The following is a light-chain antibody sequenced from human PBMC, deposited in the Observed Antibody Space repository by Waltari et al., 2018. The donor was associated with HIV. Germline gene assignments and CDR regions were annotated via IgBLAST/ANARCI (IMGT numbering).Light chain of an antibody. J-gene: IGKJ1*01. CDR1: ETFGGF. CDR2: STS. CDR3: HFSWA. V-gene: IGKV1-39*01. Sequence: DIQLSQSPTALSASVGDRVVINCRTSETFGGFLNWYQWKPVRAPRLLIHSTSTLQSGVSPRFSGSGSGTDFKLIVSNIQAEDSATYFCHFSWAFGPGT.